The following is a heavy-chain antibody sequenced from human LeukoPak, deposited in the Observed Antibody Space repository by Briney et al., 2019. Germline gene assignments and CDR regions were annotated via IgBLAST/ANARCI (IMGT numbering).Heavy chain of an antibody. CDR2: ISGSGGDT. D-gene: IGHD6-6*01. CDR1: GFTFSSYA. J-gene: IGHJ6*02. V-gene: IGHV3-23*01. CDR3: AKTRSIAAQIQYFGLDV. Sequence: GGSLRLSCAASGFTFSSYAMSWVRQAPGKGLEWVSAISGSGGDTDDADSVKGRFTISRDNSKNTLYMQMSSLRAEDTAVYYCAKTRSIAAQIQYFGLDVWGQGTTVTVSS.